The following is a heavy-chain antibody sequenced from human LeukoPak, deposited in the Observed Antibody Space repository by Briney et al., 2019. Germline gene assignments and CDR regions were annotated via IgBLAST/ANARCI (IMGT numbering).Heavy chain of an antibody. J-gene: IGHJ4*02. CDR3: ARIEAVTRGYNHAYSFDY. CDR1: GGSISSSSYY. D-gene: IGHD5-18*01. Sequence: PSETLSLTCTVSGGSISSSSYYWGWIRQPPGKGLEWIGSIYYSGSTYYNPSLKSRVTISVDKSKKQFSLKLRTATAADTAVYYCARIEAVTRGYNHAYSFDYWGQGTLVSVSS. CDR2: IYYSGST. V-gene: IGHV4-39*07.